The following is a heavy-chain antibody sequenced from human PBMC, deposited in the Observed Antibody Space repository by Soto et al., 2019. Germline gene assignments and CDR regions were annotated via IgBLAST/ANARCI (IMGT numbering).Heavy chain of an antibody. CDR3: TRDRTTITLFDY. V-gene: IGHV3-74*01. CDR1: GFTFNMYW. J-gene: IGHJ4*02. CDR2: ISTDGTTT. D-gene: IGHD4-4*01. Sequence: GGSLRLSCEASGFTFNMYWMQWVRQAPGKGLEWISRISTDGTTTGYADSVRGRLTVSRDNAKNTLYLQMNSLRVEDTAVYYCTRDRTTITLFDYWGQGALVTVSS.